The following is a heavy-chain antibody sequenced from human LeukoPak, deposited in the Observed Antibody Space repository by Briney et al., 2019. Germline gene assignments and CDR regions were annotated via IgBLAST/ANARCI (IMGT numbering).Heavy chain of an antibody. J-gene: IGHJ6*02. CDR1: GFTFSTSG. Sequence: PGGSLRLSCAASGFTFSTSGMHWVRRAPGKGLEWVAVIWFDGSNKHYADSVKGRFTISRDNSENTLYLQMNSLRAEDTAVYYCARDPSYCSSTSCYVGSPLYYYYPMDVWGQGTTVTVSS. V-gene: IGHV3-33*01. CDR2: IWFDGSNK. CDR3: ARDPSYCSSTSCYVGSPLYYYYPMDV. D-gene: IGHD2-2*01.